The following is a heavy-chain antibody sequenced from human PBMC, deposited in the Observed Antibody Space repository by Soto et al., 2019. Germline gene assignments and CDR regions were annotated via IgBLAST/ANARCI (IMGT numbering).Heavy chain of an antibody. CDR1: GGSISSYY. CDR2: IYYSGST. V-gene: IGHV4-59*01. D-gene: IGHD3-10*01. J-gene: IGHJ6*02. CDR3: ARGPMVRDLYGMDV. Sequence: QVQLQESGPGLVKPSETLSLTCTVSGGSISSYYWSWIRQPPGKGLEWIGYIYYSGSTNYNPSLKGRVTISVDTSKNQFSLKLSSVTAADTAVYYCARGPMVRDLYGMDVWGQGTTVTVSS.